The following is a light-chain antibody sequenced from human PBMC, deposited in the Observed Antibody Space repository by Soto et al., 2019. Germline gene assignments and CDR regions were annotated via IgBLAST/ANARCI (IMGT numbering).Light chain of an antibody. Sequence: QSVLTQPASVSGSPGQSITISCSGTSRDIGAYNLVSWYQQPPGKAPKLLIYEVRNRPSGISYRFSGSKSGTTASLTISSLLPEDEADYYCSTYTSRSTLVFGGATKLTVL. J-gene: IGLJ2*01. CDR2: EVR. CDR3: STYTSRSTLV. V-gene: IGLV2-14*01. CDR1: SRDIGAYNL.